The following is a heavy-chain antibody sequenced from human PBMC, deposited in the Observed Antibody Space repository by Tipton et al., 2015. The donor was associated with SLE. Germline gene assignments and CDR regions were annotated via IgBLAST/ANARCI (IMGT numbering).Heavy chain of an antibody. J-gene: IGHJ5*02. CDR3: ARDQEVSSGENRFDP. CDR1: GGSISSSDYY. Sequence: TLSLTCTISGGSISSSDYYWGWIRQPPGKGLEWIGSMYYRGSTYYNPSLESRVTTSLDTSRQQISLKLTSVTAADTAIYYCARDQEVSSGENRFDPWGQGTLVTVSS. V-gene: IGHV4-39*07. CDR2: MYYRGST. D-gene: IGHD2/OR15-2a*01.